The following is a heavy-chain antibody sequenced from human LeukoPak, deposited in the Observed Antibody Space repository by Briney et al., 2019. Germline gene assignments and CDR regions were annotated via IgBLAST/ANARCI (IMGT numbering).Heavy chain of an antibody. CDR1: GFTFSDFG. Sequence: PGGSLRLFCTVCGFTFSDFGMLWMREARGRGLEGLAVMWLCGSNKFYADSVKGRFTISRDNSQNTLYLEMNSLRSEDTALYYCAREQSTPSGSNWFDPWGQGTLVTVSS. J-gene: IGHJ5*02. D-gene: IGHD3-10*01. CDR2: MWLCGSNK. V-gene: IGHV3-33*01. CDR3: AREQSTPSGSNWFDP.